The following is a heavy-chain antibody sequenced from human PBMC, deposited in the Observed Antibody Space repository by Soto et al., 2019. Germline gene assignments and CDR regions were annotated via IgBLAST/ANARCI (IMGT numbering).Heavy chain of an antibody. CDR1: GFSLSTIGVG. CDR2: IYWNDDK. Sequence: SGPTLVNPTHTVTLTCTFSGFSLSTIGVGVGWIRQPPGKALEWLALIYWNDDKRYSPSLKSRLTITKDTSKNQVVLTMTNMDPVDTDTYYCAQGHRYYYDSSGLHPPALSDYWGQGTLITVSS. J-gene: IGHJ4*02. CDR3: AQGHRYYYDSSGLHPPALSDY. V-gene: IGHV2-5*01. D-gene: IGHD3-22*01.